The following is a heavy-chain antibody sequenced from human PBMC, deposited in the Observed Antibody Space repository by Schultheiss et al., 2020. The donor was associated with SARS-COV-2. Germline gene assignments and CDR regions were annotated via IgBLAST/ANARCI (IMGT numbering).Heavy chain of an antibody. V-gene: IGHV4-38-2*02. CDR2: FYPSGST. D-gene: IGHD6-6*01. Sequence: SQTLSLTCTVSGYSISSGYYWGWIRQPPAKGLEWLGSFYPSGSTNYNPSLKSRVTISVDTSKNQFSLKLSSVTAADTAVYYCARDGGVSSSFYYYYYMDVWGKGTTVTVSS. CDR1: GYSISSGYY. J-gene: IGHJ6*03. CDR3: ARDGGVSSSFYYYYYMDV.